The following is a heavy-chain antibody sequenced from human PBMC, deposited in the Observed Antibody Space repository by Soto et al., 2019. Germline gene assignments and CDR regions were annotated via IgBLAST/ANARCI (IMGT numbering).Heavy chain of an antibody. J-gene: IGHJ4*02. CDR3: ARVLGGTSSYLGY. V-gene: IGHV1-2*02. Sequence: QVQLVQSGAEVKKPGASVKVSCKASGYKFIGYYIHWVRQAPGQGLEWMGWINPDSGGAHYGEKFQGRVTMTIDTSITTAYMELSRLRSDDTDTDVYYCARVLGGTSSYLGYWGQGTLVTVSS. CDR1: GYKFIGYY. CDR2: INPDSGGA. D-gene: IGHD3-16*01.